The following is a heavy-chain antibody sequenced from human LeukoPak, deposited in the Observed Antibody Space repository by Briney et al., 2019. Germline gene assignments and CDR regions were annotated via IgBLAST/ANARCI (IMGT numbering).Heavy chain of an antibody. Sequence: PSETLSLTCGDSGGSFSDYYWSWIRQPPGKGLEWIGEVIHSGATSSNPSLKVRVTISMDASKNQVSLRLRSVTAADMAVYYCARGRFIDYYFDYWGQGSLVTVSS. J-gene: IGHJ4*02. V-gene: IGHV4-34*01. CDR1: GGSFSDYY. CDR3: ARGRFIDYYFDY. CDR2: VIHSGAT. D-gene: IGHD3-16*02.